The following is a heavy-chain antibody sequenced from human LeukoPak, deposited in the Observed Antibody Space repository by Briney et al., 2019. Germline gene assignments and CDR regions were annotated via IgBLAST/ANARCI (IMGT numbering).Heavy chain of an antibody. CDR1: GFTFSSYS. CDR2: ITSSSTTI. D-gene: IGHD3-22*01. V-gene: IGHV3-48*01. J-gene: IGHJ4*02. CDR3: ARAEDYYDSSGYPFDY. Sequence: TGGSLRLSCAASGFTFSSYSMNWVRQAPGKGLEWVSYITSSSTTIYYADSVKGRFTISRDNAKNSLYLQMNSLRAEDTAVYYCARAEDYYDSSGYPFDYWGQGTLVTVSS.